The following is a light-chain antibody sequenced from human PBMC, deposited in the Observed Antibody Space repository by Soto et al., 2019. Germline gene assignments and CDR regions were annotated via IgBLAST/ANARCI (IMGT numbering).Light chain of an antibody. CDR1: QSVNSN. CDR2: GAS. J-gene: IGKJ1*01. CDR3: QQYRDWPLT. Sequence: EIVMTQSPATLSVSPGERVTLSCRASQSVNSNLAWYQQKPGQAPRLLIYGASSRATVIPARFSGSGSGTEFTLTISSLQSEDFAIYYCQQYRDWPLTFGQGTKVEIK. V-gene: IGKV3-15*01.